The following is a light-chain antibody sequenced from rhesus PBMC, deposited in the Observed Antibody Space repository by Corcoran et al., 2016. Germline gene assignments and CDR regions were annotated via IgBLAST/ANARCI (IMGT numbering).Light chain of an antibody. J-gene: IGKJ4*01. Sequence: DIQMTQSPSSLSASVGDTVTITCRASQGISSWLAWYQQKPGKAPKLLIYKASSLQSGVPSRFSGSGFGTEFTLTISSLQSEDFATYYCQQYSSRPLTFGVGTKVELK. CDR3: QQYSSRPLT. CDR1: QGISSW. V-gene: IGKV1-22*01. CDR2: KAS.